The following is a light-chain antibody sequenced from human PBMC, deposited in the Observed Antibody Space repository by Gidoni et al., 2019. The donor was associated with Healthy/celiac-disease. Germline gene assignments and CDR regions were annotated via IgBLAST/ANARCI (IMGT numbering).Light chain of an antibody. V-gene: IGKV1-6*01. Sequence: AIQMTQSPYSLSASVGDRVTITCRASQGIRNDLGWYQQKPGKAPKPLIYAASSLQSGVPSRFSSSGSGTDFTLTISSLQPEDFATYYCLQDYNYPRTFGQGTKVEIK. CDR1: QGIRND. CDR3: LQDYNYPRT. J-gene: IGKJ1*01. CDR2: AAS.